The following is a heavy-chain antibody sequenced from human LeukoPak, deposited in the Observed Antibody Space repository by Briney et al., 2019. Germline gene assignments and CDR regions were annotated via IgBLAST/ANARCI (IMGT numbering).Heavy chain of an antibody. D-gene: IGHD3-22*01. CDR1: GGSISSSNW. CDR2: IYHSGST. J-gene: IGHJ3*02. V-gene: IGHV4-4*02. Sequence: SGTLSLTCAVSGGSISSSNWWSWVRQPPGKGLEWIGEIYHSGSTNYNPSLKSRVTISVDKSKNQFPLKLSSVTAADTAVYYCATYTPDYYDSGGNDAFDIWGQGTMVTVSS. CDR3: ATYTPDYYDSGGNDAFDI.